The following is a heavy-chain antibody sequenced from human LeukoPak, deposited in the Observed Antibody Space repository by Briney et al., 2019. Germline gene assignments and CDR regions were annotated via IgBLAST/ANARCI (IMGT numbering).Heavy chain of an antibody. CDR3: ARDFWFGESGAGGYFDY. D-gene: IGHD3-10*01. CDR2: FSSIGSHR. J-gene: IGHJ4*02. Sequence: GGSLRLSCAASGFTFSNYDMNWVRQAPGQGLEWVSLFSSIGSHRYYADSVKGRFTISRDNSKNTLYLQMTSLKTEDTAVYFCARDFWFGESGAGGYFDYWGQGTLLTVSS. V-gene: IGHV3-21*01. CDR1: GFTFSNYD.